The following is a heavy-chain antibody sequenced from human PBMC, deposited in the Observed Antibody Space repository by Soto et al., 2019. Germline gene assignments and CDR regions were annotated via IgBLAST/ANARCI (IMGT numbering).Heavy chain of an antibody. CDR3: ARAKSYSNLFDY. CDR1: GYTFTGYY. J-gene: IGHJ4*02. Sequence: ASVKVSCKASGYTFTGYYMHWVRQAPGQGLEWMGWINPNSGGTNYAQKFQGRVTMTRDTSISTAYMELSRLRSDDTAVYYCARAKSYSNLFDYWGQGTLVTVSS. CDR2: INPNSGGT. V-gene: IGHV1-2*02. D-gene: IGHD4-4*01.